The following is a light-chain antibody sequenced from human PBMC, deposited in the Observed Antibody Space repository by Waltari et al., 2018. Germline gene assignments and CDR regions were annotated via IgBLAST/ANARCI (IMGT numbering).Light chain of an antibody. CDR2: GAT. J-gene: IGKJ2*01. CDR1: QSISIY. V-gene: IGKV1-39*01. Sequence: DIQMTQSPSSLSASAGDRVTISCRATQSISIYLNWYQQKPGEAPKVLIYGATSLQRGVPSRFSGSGSGTHFTLTISSLQPEDFATYYCQQSFGIPQTFGQGTTLEIK. CDR3: QQSFGIPQT.